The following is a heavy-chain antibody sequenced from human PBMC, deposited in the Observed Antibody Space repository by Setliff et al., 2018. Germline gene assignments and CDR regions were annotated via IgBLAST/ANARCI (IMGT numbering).Heavy chain of an antibody. CDR1: GDSISSGGFY. CDR3: ARDYFDPSRSYYMDV. D-gene: IGHD3-22*01. Sequence: SETLSLTCTVFGDSISSGGFYWSWVRQHPGQGLEWIGYIYYSGTAYYNPSHKSRATISVDTSENQFSLKLSSVTAADTAVYYCARDYFDPSRSYYMDVWGKGTMVTVS. CDR2: IYYSGTA. J-gene: IGHJ6*03. V-gene: IGHV4-31*03.